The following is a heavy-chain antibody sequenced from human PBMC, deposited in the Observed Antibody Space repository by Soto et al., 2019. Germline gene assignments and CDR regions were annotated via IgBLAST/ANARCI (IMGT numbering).Heavy chain of an antibody. D-gene: IGHD6-13*01. V-gene: IGHV4-59*08. J-gene: IGHJ5*02. Sequence: PSETLSLTCTVSGGSISSYYWSWIRQPPGKGLEWIGYIYYSGSTNYNPSLKSRVTISVDTSKNQFSLKLSSVTAADTAVYYCARCANSDSNNWFDPWGQGTLVTVSS. CDR3: ARCANSDSNNWFDP. CDR1: GGSISSYY. CDR2: IYYSGST.